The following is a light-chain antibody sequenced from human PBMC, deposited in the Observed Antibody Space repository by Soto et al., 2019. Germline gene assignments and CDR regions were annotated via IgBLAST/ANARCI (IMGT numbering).Light chain of an antibody. CDR1: SSDVGGYNY. V-gene: IGLV2-14*01. J-gene: IGLJ1*01. Sequence: QSALTQPASVSVSPGQSITISCTGTSSDVGGYNYVSWYQQHPGKAPKLMIYDVSTRPSGISQRFSGSKSGNTASLTISGLQAEDEADYYCSSYTSSSTYVFGTGTKVTVL. CDR3: SSYTSSSTYV. CDR2: DVS.